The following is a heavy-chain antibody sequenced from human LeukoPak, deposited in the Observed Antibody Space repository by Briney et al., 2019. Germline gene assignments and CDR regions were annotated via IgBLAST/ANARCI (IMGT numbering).Heavy chain of an antibody. CDR3: AKGKLTFQGLIDY. V-gene: IGHV3-7*01. J-gene: IGHJ4*02. CDR1: GFTFSSYW. D-gene: IGHD3-3*02. Sequence: PGGSLRLSCAASGFTFSSYWMSWVRQAPGKGLEWVANIKQDGSEKYYVDSVKGRFTISRDNAKNSLYLQMNSLRAEDTAVYYCAKGKLTFQGLIDYWGQGTLVTVSS. CDR2: IKQDGSEK.